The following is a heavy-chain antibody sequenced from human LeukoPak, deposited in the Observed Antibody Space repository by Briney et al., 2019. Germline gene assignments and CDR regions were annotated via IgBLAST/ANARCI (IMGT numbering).Heavy chain of an antibody. CDR3: AKSPRSGWYGDFDY. CDR2: ISGSGGST. Sequence: GGSLRLSCAASGFTFSSYAMSWVRQAPGKELEWVSAISGSGGSTYYADSVKGRFTISRDNSKNTLYLQMNSLRAEDTAVYYCAKSPRSGWYGDFDYWGQGTLVTVSS. V-gene: IGHV3-23*01. CDR1: GFTFSSYA. D-gene: IGHD6-19*01. J-gene: IGHJ4*02.